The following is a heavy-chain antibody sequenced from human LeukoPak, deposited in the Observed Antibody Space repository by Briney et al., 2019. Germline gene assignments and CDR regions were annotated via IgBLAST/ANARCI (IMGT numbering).Heavy chain of an antibody. CDR1: GFTFSSYG. V-gene: IGHV3-30*02. CDR3: AKDLYCSGGSCYPYGMDV. Sequence: PGGSLRLSCAASGFTFSSYGMHWVRRAPGKGLEWVAFIRYDGSNKYYADSVKSRFTISRDNSMNTLYLQMNSLRAEDTAVYYCAKDLYCSGGSCYPYGMDVWGQGTTVTVSS. D-gene: IGHD2-15*01. CDR2: IRYDGSNK. J-gene: IGHJ6*02.